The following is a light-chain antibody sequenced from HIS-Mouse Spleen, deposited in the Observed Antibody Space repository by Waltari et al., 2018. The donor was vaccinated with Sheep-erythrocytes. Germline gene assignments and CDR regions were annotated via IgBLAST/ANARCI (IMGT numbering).Light chain of an antibody. CDR3: CSYAGSSTPWV. Sequence: QSALTQPASVSGSPGQSITIPCTGTSSDVGSYNLLSWYQQHPGKAPKLKIYEGSKRPSGVSNRFSGSKSGNTASLTISGLQAEDEADYYCCSYAGSSTPWVFGGGTKLTVL. CDR1: SSDVGSYNL. J-gene: IGLJ3*02. CDR2: EGS. V-gene: IGLV2-23*01.